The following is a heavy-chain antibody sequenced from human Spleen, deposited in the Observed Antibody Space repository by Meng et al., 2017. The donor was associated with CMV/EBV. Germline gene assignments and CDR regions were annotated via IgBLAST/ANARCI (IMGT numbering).Heavy chain of an antibody. V-gene: IGHV3-30*02. CDR3: ARVMVRGGTYWYFDL. CDR2: IRYDGGKK. J-gene: IGHJ2*01. D-gene: IGHD3-10*01. Sequence: GESLKISCAASGFTFSNYGMHWVRQAPGKGLEWLVFIRYDGGKKFHAEPVKGRFTISRDNSKNTLYLQMNSLRAEDTAVYYCARVMVRGGTYWYFDLWGRGTLVTVSS. CDR1: GFTFSNYG.